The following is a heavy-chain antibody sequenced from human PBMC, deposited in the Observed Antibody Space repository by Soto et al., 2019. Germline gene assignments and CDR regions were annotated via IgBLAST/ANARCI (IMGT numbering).Heavy chain of an antibody. J-gene: IGHJ6*02. CDR3: AKAYYDFWSSYYYYGMDV. CDR1: GFTFDDYA. Sequence: GGSLRLSCAASGFTFDDYAMHWVRQAPGRGLEWVSGISWNSGSIGYADSVKGRFTISRDNAKNSLYLQMNSLRAEDTAVYYCAKAYYDFWSSYYYYGMDVWGQGTTVTVSS. V-gene: IGHV3-9*01. CDR2: ISWNSGSI. D-gene: IGHD3-3*01.